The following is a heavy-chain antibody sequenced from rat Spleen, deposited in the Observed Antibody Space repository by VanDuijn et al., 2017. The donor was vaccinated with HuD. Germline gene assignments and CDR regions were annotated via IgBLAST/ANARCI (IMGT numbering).Heavy chain of an antibody. CDR1: GFTFSNYD. CDR2: ISTRGGST. J-gene: IGHJ2*01. Sequence: EVQLVESGGGLVQPGRSLKLSCAASGFTFSNYDMAWVRQAPTKGLEWVATISTRGGSTYYRDSVKGRFNISRDNAKSTLYLQMDSLRSEDTATYYCARLHYPGIPIMDAWGQGVMVTVSS. CDR3: ARLHYPGIPIMDA. V-gene: IGHV5S23*01. D-gene: IGHD1-4*01.